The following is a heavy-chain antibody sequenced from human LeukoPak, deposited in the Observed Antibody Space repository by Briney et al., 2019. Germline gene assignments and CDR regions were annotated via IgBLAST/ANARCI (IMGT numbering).Heavy chain of an antibody. CDR3: ARGGDSSAFNWFDP. Sequence: GGSLRLSCAASGFTFSDYGMHWVRHGPGKGLVWVSRINSDGSSTSYADSVKGRFTISRDNAKNTLYLQMNSLRAEDTAVYYCARGGDSSAFNWFDPWGQGTLVTVSS. CDR1: GFTFSDYG. J-gene: IGHJ5*02. V-gene: IGHV3-74*01. CDR2: INSDGSST. D-gene: IGHD3-22*01.